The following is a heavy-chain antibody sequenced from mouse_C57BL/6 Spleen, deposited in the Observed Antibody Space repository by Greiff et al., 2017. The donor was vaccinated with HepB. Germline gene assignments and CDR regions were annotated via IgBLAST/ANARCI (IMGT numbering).Heavy chain of an antibody. V-gene: IGHV5-4*01. CDR3: ARENGYPFAY. Sequence: EVKLMESGGGLVKPGGSLKLSCAASGFTFSSYAMSWVRQTPEKRLEWVSTISDGGSYTYYPDNVKGRFTISRDNAKNYLYLQMSHLKSEDTAMYYCARENGYPFAYWGQGTLVTVSA. D-gene: IGHD2-2*01. CDR2: ISDGGSYT. CDR1: GFTFSSYA. J-gene: IGHJ3*01.